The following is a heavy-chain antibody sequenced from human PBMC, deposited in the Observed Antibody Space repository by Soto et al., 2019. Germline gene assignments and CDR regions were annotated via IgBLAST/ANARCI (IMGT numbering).Heavy chain of an antibody. CDR3: ATKFRSYFDH. Sequence: GGSLRLSCVACGFTFSTFAMTWVRQTPGKELEWVATVGDDGFRTNVADSVKGRFIISRDNSKDTLSLEMSSLRVEDTGIYYCATKFRSYFDHWGQGVRVTVSS. V-gene: IGHV3-23*01. J-gene: IGHJ4*02. CDR2: VGDDGFRT. CDR1: GFTFSTFA.